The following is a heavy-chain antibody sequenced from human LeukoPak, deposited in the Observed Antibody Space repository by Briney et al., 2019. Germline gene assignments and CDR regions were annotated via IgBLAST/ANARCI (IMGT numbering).Heavy chain of an antibody. Sequence: SETPSPTCTVSGGSIRSTTSYSGWIRQPPGNGLEWIGDISDRGRTYNNPSLKSRVTISVDTSKNQFSLKLTSVTAADTAVYYCARGASYRWQQPASFDSWGQGTLVTVS. V-gene: IGHV4-39*01. CDR3: ARGASYRWQQPASFDS. CDR2: ISDRGRT. D-gene: IGHD6-13*01. CDR1: GGSIRSTTSY. J-gene: IGHJ4*02.